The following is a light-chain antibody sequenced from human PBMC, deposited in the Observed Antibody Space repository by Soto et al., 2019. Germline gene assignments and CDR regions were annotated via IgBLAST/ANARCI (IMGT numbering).Light chain of an antibody. CDR3: QRYNNWPLT. Sequence: ESIMTQSPATPSVSPGEGATLSCRASQGIGDTLAWYQHKPGQTPRLLIYDTSTKATGVPARFSGSRSGTEFTLTINSLQSEDFAVYYCQRYNNWPLTFGGGTKVDIK. V-gene: IGKV3-15*01. CDR1: QGIGDT. J-gene: IGKJ4*01. CDR2: DTS.